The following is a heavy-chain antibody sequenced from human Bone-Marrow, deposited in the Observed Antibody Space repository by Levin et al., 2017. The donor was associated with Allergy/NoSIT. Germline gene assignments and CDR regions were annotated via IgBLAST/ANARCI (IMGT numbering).Heavy chain of an antibody. V-gene: IGHV4-59*01. J-gene: IGHJ4*02. D-gene: IGHD1-26*01. CDR1: GASMHRYY. CDR2: IYYNGNT. Sequence: SQTLSLTCTVSGASMHRYYWSWIRPPPGKGLEWIGYIYYNGNTNYNPSLKSRATISVDTSKNQFSLNLNSVTAADTALYYCARDKSGTYFSFEDWGQGTLVTVSS. CDR3: ARDKSGTYFSFED.